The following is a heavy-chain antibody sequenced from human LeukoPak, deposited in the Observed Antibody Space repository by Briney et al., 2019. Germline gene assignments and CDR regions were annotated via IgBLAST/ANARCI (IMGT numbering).Heavy chain of an antibody. CDR2: IYYSGST. CDR1: GGSLSSSSYY. J-gene: IGHJ4*02. V-gene: IGHV4-39*07. CDR3: ARDFTAMVPDY. D-gene: IGHD5-18*01. Sequence: SETLSLTCTVSGGSLSSSSYYWGWIRQPPGKGLEWIGSIYYSGSTYYNPSLKSRVTISVDTSKNQFSLKLSSVTAADTAVYYCARDFTAMVPDYWGQGTLVTVSS.